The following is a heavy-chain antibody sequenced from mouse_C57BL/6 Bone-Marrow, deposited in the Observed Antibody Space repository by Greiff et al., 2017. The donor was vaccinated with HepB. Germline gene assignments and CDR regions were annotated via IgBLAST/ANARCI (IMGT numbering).Heavy chain of an antibody. V-gene: IGHV1-4*01. CDR1: GYTFTSYT. CDR3: ARDGVLSRFAY. J-gene: IGHJ3*01. CDR2: INPSSGYT. Sequence: LVESGAELARPGASVKMSCKASGYTFTSYTMHWVKQRPGQGLEWIGYINPSSGYTKYNQKFKDKATLTADKSSSTAYMQLSSLTSEDSAVYYCARDGVLSRFAYWGQGTLVTVSA. D-gene: IGHD1-1*02.